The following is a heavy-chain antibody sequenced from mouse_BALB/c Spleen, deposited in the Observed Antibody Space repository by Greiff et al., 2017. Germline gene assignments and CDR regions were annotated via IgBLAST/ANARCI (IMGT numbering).Heavy chain of an antibody. J-gene: IGHJ4*01. CDR2: IRNKANGYTT. CDR3: ARGGYYVAMDY. D-gene: IGHD2-3*01. CDR1: GFTFTDYY. Sequence: EVKLQESGGGLVQPGGSLRLSCATSGFTFTDYYMSWVRQPPGKALEWLGFIRNKANGYTTEYSASVKGRFTISRDNSQSILYLQMNTLRAEDSATYYCARGGYYVAMDYWGQGTSVTVSS. V-gene: IGHV7-3*02.